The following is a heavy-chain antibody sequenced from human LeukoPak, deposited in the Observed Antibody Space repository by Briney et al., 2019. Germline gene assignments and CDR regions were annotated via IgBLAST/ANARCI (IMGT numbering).Heavy chain of an antibody. Sequence: GGSLRLSCVASGFTFITYAMSWVRQAPGKGLEWVSSISGSGGSTYYADSVKGRFTISRDNSKNTLYLQMNSLRAEDTAVYYCAKGEVIAAAGRYYYYYGMDVWGQGTTVTVSS. J-gene: IGHJ6*02. CDR1: GFTFITYA. CDR2: ISGSGGST. V-gene: IGHV3-23*01. CDR3: AKGEVIAAAGRYYYYYGMDV. D-gene: IGHD6-13*01.